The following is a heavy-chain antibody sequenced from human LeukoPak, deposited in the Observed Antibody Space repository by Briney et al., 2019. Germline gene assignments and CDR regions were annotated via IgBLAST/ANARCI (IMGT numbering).Heavy chain of an antibody. CDR3: ARRLLGQQLVHWFDP. J-gene: IGHJ5*02. CDR1: GYTFTGYY. D-gene: IGHD6-13*01. V-gene: IGHV1-2*02. CDR2: INPNSGGT. Sequence: ASVKVSCKASGYTFTGYYMHWVRQAPGQGLEWMGWINPNSGGTNYAQKFQGRVTMTRDTSINTAYMELSRLRSDDTAVYYCARRLLGQQLVHWFDPWGQGTLVTVSS.